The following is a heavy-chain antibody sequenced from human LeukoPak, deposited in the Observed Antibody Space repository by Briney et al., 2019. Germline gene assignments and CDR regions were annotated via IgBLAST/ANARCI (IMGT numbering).Heavy chain of an antibody. CDR2: ISYDGSNK. CDR1: GFTFSSYG. V-gene: IGHV3-30*18. CDR3: AKGGDGYSHDAFDI. Sequence: PGRSLRLSCAASGFTFSSYGMHWVRQAPGKGLEWVAVISYDGSNKYYADSVKGRFTISRDNSKNTLYLQMNSLRAEDTAVYYCAKGGDGYSHDAFDIWGQGTMVTVSS. D-gene: IGHD5-24*01. J-gene: IGHJ3*02.